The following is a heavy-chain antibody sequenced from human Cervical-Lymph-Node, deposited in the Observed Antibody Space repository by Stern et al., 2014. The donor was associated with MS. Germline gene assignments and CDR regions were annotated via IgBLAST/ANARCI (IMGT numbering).Heavy chain of an antibody. J-gene: IGHJ6*02. CDR3: ARHFDWLLGAEDYGMDV. Sequence: VQLVESGAEVKQPGSSVNVSCKASGGTFRSYGFSWVRQAPGQGLEWMGGIIPIFGVTNYEQKYQGRVTIIADESTNTVYMELSSLRSEDTAVYYCARHFDWLLGAEDYGMDVWGQGTTVTVSS. CDR2: IIPIFGVT. D-gene: IGHD3-9*01. CDR1: GGTFRSYG. V-gene: IGHV1-69*01.